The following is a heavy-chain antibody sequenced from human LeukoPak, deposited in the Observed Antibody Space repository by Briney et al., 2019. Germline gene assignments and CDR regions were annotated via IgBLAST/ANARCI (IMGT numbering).Heavy chain of an antibody. J-gene: IGHJ4*02. CDR2: ISSSSSYI. Sequence: GGTLRLSCAASGFTFSSYGMSWVRQAPGKGLEWVSSISSSSSYIYYADSVKGRFTISRDNAKNSLYLQMNSLRAEDTAVYYCARGSYGGKGGDYWGQGTLVTVSS. CDR3: ARGSYGGKGGDY. CDR1: GFTFSSYG. D-gene: IGHD4-23*01. V-gene: IGHV3-21*01.